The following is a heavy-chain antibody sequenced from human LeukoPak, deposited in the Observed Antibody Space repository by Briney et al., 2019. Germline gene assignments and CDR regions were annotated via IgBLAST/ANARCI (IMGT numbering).Heavy chain of an antibody. CDR1: GGSFSGYY. CDR2: INHSGRT. J-gene: IGHJ4*02. CDR3: ARTYCGGDCPFDY. Sequence: PSETLSLTCAVYGGSFSGYYWSWIRQPPGKGLEWIGEINHSGRTNYNPSLKSRVTISVDTSKNQFSLKLSSVTAADTAVYYCARTYCGGDCPFDYWGQGTLVTVSS. V-gene: IGHV4-34*01. D-gene: IGHD2-21*02.